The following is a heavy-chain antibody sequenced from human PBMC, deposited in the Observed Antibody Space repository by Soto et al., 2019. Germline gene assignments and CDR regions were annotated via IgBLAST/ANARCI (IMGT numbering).Heavy chain of an antibody. CDR1: GDSINKNY. V-gene: IGHV4-59*12. J-gene: IGHJ4*02. D-gene: IGHD2-2*01. Sequence: SETLSLTCTVSGDSINKNYWSWFRQPPGKGLEWIGYIFYSGSTDYNPSLKSRVTISVDTSDNQFSLKLTSVTAADTAVYFCARGLAYCSRTSCFGGQFDFWGQGTVVTVSS. CDR2: IFYSGST. CDR3: ARGLAYCSRTSCFGGQFDF.